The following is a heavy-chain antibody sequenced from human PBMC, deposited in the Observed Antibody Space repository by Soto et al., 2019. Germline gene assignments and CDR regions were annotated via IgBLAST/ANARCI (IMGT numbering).Heavy chain of an antibody. V-gene: IGHV4-30-4*01. D-gene: IGHD2-21*02. J-gene: IGHJ4*02. Sequence: TLSLTCTVSGGSISSGDYYWSWIRQPPGKGLEWIGYIYYSGSTYYNPSLKSRVTISVDTSKNQFSLKLSSVTAADTAVYYCARGGDAETDPFDYWGQGTLVTVSS. CDR2: IYYSGST. CDR3: ARGGDAETDPFDY. CDR1: GGSISSGDYY.